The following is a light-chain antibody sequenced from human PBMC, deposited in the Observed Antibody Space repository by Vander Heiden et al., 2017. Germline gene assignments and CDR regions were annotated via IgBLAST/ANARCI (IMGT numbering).Light chain of an antibody. V-gene: IGLV2-11*01. CDR2: DVT. J-gene: IGLJ3*02. CDR3: CSYAGSYTHWV. CDR1: SSDVGAYNY. Sequence: QSALPQPRPVSGSPGQSVTISCSGASSDVGAYNYVSWYQQHPGKAPKLMIYDVTKRPSGVPDRFSGSKSGNTASLTISGLQAEDEADYYCCSYAGSYTHWVFGGGTKLTVL.